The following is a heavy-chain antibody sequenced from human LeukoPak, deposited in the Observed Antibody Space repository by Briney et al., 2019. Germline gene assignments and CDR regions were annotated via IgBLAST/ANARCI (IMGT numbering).Heavy chain of an antibody. CDR1: GGSISSGGYY. Sequence: SETLSLTCTVSGGSISSGGYYWSWIRQHPGKGLEWIGYIYYSGSTYYNPSLTSRVTISVDTSKNQFSLKLSSVTAADTAVYYCARIVGVDLYNCFDPWGQGTLVTVSS. CDR2: IYYSGST. D-gene: IGHD1-26*01. J-gene: IGHJ5*02. CDR3: ARIVGVDLYNCFDP. V-gene: IGHV4-61*08.